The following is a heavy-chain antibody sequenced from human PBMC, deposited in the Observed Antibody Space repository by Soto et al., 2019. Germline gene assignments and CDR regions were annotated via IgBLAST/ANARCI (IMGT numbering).Heavy chain of an antibody. CDR2: INHSGST. V-gene: IGHV4-34*01. D-gene: IGHD6-13*01. CDR1: GGSFSGYY. Sequence: SETLSLTCAVYGGSFSGYYWSWIRQPPGKGLEWIGEINHSGSTNYNPSLKSRVTISVDTSKNQFSLKLSSVTAADTAVYYCARRHPFIYSSSWYVSTKPTTYFDYWGQGTLVTVSS. CDR3: ARRHPFIYSSSWYVSTKPTTYFDY. J-gene: IGHJ4*02.